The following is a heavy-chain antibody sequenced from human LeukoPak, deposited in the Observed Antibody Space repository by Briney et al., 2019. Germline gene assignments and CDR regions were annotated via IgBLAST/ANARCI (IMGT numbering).Heavy chain of an antibody. D-gene: IGHD6-13*01. CDR1: GFTFISYW. V-gene: IGHV3-7*01. CDR2: IKQDGSDK. Sequence: GSLRLSCAASGFTFISYWMSWVRQAPGKGLEWVANIKQDGSDKYYVDSVKGRFTISRDNAKNSLYLQMSSLRAEDTAVYYCARDKSDYSSSWYAYWGQGTLVTVSS. J-gene: IGHJ4*02. CDR3: ARDKSDYSSSWYAY.